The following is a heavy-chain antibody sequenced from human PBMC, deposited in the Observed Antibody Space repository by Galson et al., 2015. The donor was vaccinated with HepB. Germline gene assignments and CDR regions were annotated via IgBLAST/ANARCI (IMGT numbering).Heavy chain of an antibody. CDR1: GFTFSSYA. CDR3: ARDQEGTDLLWFALDY. V-gene: IGHV3-30-3*01. CDR2: ISYDGSNK. J-gene: IGHJ4*02. D-gene: IGHD3-10*01. Sequence: SLRLSCAASGFTFSSYAMHWVRQAPGKGLEWVAVISYDGSNKYYADSVKGRFTISRDNSKNTLYLQMNSLRAEDTAVYYCARDQEGTDLLWFALDYWGQGTLVTVSS.